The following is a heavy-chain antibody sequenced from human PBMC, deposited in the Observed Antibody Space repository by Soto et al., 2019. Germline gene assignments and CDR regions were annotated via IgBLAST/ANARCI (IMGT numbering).Heavy chain of an antibody. CDR2: VNPSGGST. Sequence: QVQLVQSGAEVKKPGASVKVSCKASGYTFSNHYIHWVRQAPGQGLEWKGIVNPSGGSTTYAQKFQGRVTMTSDTSTSTVYMELSSLRYEDTAGYYCGRDGAMTTVTTGHYWGQGTLVTVSS. CDR1: GYTFSNHY. V-gene: IGHV1-46*03. D-gene: IGHD4-17*01. CDR3: GRDGAMTTVTTGHY. J-gene: IGHJ4*02.